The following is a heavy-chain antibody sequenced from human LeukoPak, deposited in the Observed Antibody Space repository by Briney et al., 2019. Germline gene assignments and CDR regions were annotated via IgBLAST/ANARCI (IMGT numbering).Heavy chain of an antibody. D-gene: IGHD3-16*01. Sequence: PGGSLRLSCSASEFTFSDYDMNWVRQAPGKGLEWVSSISYLSSHVYYGDSVKGRFSISRDNAKNSLYLQMNSLGAGDTAIYYCGRAFPPLRTSSAGDLWGQGILVTVSS. CDR1: EFTFSDYD. CDR3: GRAFPPLRTSSAGDL. V-gene: IGHV3-21*01. J-gene: IGHJ4*02. CDR2: ISYLSSHV.